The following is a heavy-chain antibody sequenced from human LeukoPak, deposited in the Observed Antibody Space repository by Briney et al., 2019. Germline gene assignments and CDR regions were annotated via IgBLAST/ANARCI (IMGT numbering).Heavy chain of an antibody. V-gene: IGHV3-7*01. CDR3: TRAIVWLQLQD. CDR1: GFAFPGYW. Sequence: GGSLRLSCSASGFAFPGYWMVWVRQAPGKGLEWVASIGKDGSEKDYADSVKDRFIISRDNARNLLYLQMNSLGVQDTGTYFCTRAIVWLQLQDWGQGALVAVSS. J-gene: IGHJ4*02. D-gene: IGHD2-21*01. CDR2: IGKDGSEK.